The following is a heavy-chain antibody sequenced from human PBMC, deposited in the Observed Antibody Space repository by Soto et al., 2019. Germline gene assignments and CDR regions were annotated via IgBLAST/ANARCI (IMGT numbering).Heavy chain of an antibody. CDR1: GYTFTSYY. D-gene: IGHD1-26*01. J-gene: IGHJ6*02. CDR2: INPSGGST. V-gene: IGHV1-46*01. Sequence: QVQLVQSGAEVKKPGASVKVSCKASGYTFTSYYMHWVRQAPGQGLEWMGIINPSGGSTSYAQKFQGSVTMTRDTSSSTVYMELSSLRSEDAAVYYWARYVGESGATYYYGMDVWGRGSTVTASS. CDR3: ARYVGESGATYYYGMDV.